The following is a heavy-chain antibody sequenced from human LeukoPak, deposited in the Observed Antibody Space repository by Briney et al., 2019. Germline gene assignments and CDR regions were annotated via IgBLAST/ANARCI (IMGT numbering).Heavy chain of an antibody. J-gene: IGHJ4*02. CDR2: IKQDGSER. V-gene: IGHV3-7*03. Sequence: GGSLRLSCAASGFTFSNYYMSWVRRAPGKGLEWVANIKQDGSERFYGGSVTGRFTTSRDNAKNSVYLQMNSLRAEDTAEYYCARVGGSWYMDHWGQGTLVTVSS. D-gene: IGHD6-13*01. CDR1: GFTFSNYY. CDR3: ARVGGSWYMDH.